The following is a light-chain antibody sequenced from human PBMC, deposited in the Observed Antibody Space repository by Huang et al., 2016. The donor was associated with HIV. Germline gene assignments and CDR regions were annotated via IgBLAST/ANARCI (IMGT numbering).Light chain of an antibody. CDR3: MQTLRTSYT. V-gene: IGKV2-28*01. CDR1: QSLLYTTGNNY. J-gene: IGKJ2*01. Sequence: DIVVNQSPLSLPVTPGEPASISCKSNQSLLYTTGNNYLHWYLQKPGQSPQVLIYFASKRASVVHDRFSGSGSGTDFTLKISRVEAEDVGVYYCMQTLRTSYTFCQGTKLQIK. CDR2: FAS.